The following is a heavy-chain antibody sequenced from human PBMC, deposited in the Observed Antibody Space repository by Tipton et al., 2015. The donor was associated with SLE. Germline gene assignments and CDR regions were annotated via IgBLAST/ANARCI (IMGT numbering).Heavy chain of an antibody. CDR3: ARGDVD. CDR1: GVSISNYY. D-gene: IGHD5-24*01. Sequence: GLVKPSETLSLICSVSGVSISNYYWSWIRQPPGKGLEWIGRVYSSGSANYNPALISRVSMSVDISKNQFFLTLRSVTAADTAVYFCARGDVDWGQGTLVTVSS. CDR2: VYSSGSA. J-gene: IGHJ4*02. V-gene: IGHV4-4*07.